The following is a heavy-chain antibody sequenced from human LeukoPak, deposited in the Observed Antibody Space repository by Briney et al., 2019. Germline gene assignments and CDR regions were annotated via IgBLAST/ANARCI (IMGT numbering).Heavy chain of an antibody. CDR1: GFTFSTYV. V-gene: IGHV3-23*01. CDR2: ISGSGGST. D-gene: IGHD5-18*01. Sequence: GGSLRLSCAASGFTFSTYVMTRVRQAPGKGLEWVSGISGSGGSTYYADSVKGRFTISRDNSKNTLYLQMNSLRAEDTAVYYCAKDGTWIQLWFDYWGQGTLVTVSS. J-gene: IGHJ4*02. CDR3: AKDGTWIQLWFDY.